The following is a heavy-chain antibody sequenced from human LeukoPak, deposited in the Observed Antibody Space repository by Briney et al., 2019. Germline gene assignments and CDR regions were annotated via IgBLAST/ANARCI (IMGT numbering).Heavy chain of an antibody. CDR2: ISSSSSTI. Sequence: PGGSLRLSCAASGFTFSSYSMNWVRQAPGKGLEWVSYISSSSSTIYYADSVKGRFTISRDNAKNSLYLQMNSLRAEDTAVYYCAREEAIQLPSYWGQGTLVTVSS. V-gene: IGHV3-48*01. CDR1: GFTFSSYS. CDR3: AREEAIQLPSY. D-gene: IGHD5-18*01. J-gene: IGHJ4*02.